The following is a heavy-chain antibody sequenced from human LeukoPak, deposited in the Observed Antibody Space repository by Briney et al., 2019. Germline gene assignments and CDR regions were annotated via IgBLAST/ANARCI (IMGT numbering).Heavy chain of an antibody. D-gene: IGHD4-11*01. CDR3: ARRATVGAFDY. CDR2: ISYSGNT. J-gene: IGHJ4*02. CDR1: GGSISNYY. Sequence: SETLSLTCTVSGGSISNYYWNWIRQPPGKGLEWIGYISYSGNTNYNPSLKSRVTISVDTSKNQFSLKLSSVTAADTAVYYCARRATVGAFDYWGQGTLVTVSS. V-gene: IGHV4-59*01.